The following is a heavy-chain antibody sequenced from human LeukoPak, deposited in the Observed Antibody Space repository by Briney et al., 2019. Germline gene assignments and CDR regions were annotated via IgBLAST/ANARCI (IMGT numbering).Heavy chain of an antibody. V-gene: IGHV3-23*01. J-gene: IGHJ4*02. CDR1: GFTFSSYA. CDR3: AKAREWLLFPYFYY. Sequence: GGSLRLSCGASGFTFSSYAMSWVRQAPGKGLERVSAISGSGGSTYYADSVKGRFTISRDNSKNTLYLQMNSLRAEDTAVYYCAKAREWLLFPYFYYWGQGTLVTVSS. CDR2: ISGSGGST. D-gene: IGHD3-3*01.